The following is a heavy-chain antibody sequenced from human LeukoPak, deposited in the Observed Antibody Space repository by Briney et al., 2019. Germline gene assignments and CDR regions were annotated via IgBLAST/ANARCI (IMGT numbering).Heavy chain of an antibody. CDR1: GFTFSSYA. D-gene: IGHD5-18*01. Sequence: GGSLRLSCAASGFTFSSYAMSWVRQAPGKGLEWVSAITASGGTTYYADSVKGRFTISRDNSKNTLYLQVNSLRAEDTAVYYCAKGNGYSYGRYYFDYWGQGTLVTVSS. J-gene: IGHJ4*02. V-gene: IGHV3-23*01. CDR3: AKGNGYSYGRYYFDY. CDR2: ITASGGTT.